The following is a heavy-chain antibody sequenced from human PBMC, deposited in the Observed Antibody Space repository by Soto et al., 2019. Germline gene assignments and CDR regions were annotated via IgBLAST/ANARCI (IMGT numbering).Heavy chain of an antibody. J-gene: IGHJ4*02. Sequence: EVQLVESGGGLVQPGGSLRLSCAASGFTFSSYSMNWVRKAPGKGLEWVSYISSSSSTIYYADSVKGRFTISRDNAKNSLYLQMNSLRAEDTAVYYCAKDTTWYGNWGQGTLVTVSS. V-gene: IGHV3-48*04. CDR2: ISSSSSTI. CDR1: GFTFSSYS. CDR3: AKDTTWYGN. D-gene: IGHD6-13*01.